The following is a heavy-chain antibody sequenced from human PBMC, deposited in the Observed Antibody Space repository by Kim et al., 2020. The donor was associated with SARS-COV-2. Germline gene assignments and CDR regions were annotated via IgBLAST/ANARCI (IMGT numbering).Heavy chain of an antibody. J-gene: IGHJ5*02. V-gene: IGHV4-34*01. D-gene: IGHD6-13*01. CDR3: ARASSSWYSLGWFDP. CDR2: INHSGST. Sequence: SETLSLTCAVYGGSFSGYYWSWIRQPPGKGLEWVGEINHSGSTNYNPSLKSRVTISVDTSKNQFSLKLRSVTAADTAVYYCARASSSWYSLGWFDPWGQGTLVTVSS. CDR1: GGSFSGYY.